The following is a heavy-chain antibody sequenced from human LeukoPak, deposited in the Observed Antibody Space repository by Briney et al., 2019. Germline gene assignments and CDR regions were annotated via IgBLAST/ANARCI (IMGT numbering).Heavy chain of an antibody. D-gene: IGHD2-8*01. CDR1: GGSIGSYY. Sequence: SETLSLTCTVSGGSIGSYYWSWIRQPPGKGLEWIECISYSGSTNYNPSLRRRVTISVDTSKNQFSLKLSSVTAADTAVYYCARREDVLWYFDLWGRGTLVTVSS. CDR2: ISYSGST. V-gene: IGHV4-59*08. CDR3: ARREDVLWYFDL. J-gene: IGHJ2*01.